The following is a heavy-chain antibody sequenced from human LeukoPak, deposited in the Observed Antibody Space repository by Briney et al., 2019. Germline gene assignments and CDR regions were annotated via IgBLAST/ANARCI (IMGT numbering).Heavy chain of an antibody. CDR3: AKAAEWLPEYFQH. CDR1: GFTFSSYG. Sequence: GGSLRLSCAASGFTFSSYGMHWVRQAPGKGLEWVAVISYDGSNKYYADSVKGRFTISRDNSKNTLYLQMNSLRAEDTAVYYCAKAAEWLPEYFQHWGQGTLVTVSS. V-gene: IGHV3-30*18. J-gene: IGHJ1*01. CDR2: ISYDGSNK. D-gene: IGHD5-12*01.